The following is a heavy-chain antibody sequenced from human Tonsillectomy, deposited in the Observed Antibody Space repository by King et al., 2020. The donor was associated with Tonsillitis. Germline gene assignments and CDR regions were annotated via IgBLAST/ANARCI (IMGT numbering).Heavy chain of an antibody. CDR3: AYPRNQLLFDY. V-gene: IGHV2-5*01. CDR2: IYWNGDK. Sequence: ITLKESGPTVVRPTQTLTLTCTFSGFSLSTPGEGVGWLRQPPGKALEWVAFIYWNGDKRFSPSLKDRLAITGDTAKNQVVLKLSRMGPEDTATVYCAYPRNQLLFDYWGQGILVTVSS. CDR1: GFSLSTPGEG. D-gene: IGHD1-1*01. J-gene: IGHJ4*02.